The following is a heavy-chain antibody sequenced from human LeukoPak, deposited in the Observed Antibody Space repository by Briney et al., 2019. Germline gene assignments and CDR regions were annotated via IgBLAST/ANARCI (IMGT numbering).Heavy chain of an antibody. D-gene: IGHD1-26*01. V-gene: IGHV1-2*02. J-gene: IGHJ4*02. Sequence: ASVKVSCKASGYTFTGYYMDWVRQAPGQGLEWMRWINPNTGGTNHAQKFQGRVTMTRDTSISTPYMELSRLRSDDTAVYYCARDYLGGSLDYWGQGTLVTVSS. CDR1: GYTFTGYY. CDR3: ARDYLGGSLDY. CDR2: INPNTGGT.